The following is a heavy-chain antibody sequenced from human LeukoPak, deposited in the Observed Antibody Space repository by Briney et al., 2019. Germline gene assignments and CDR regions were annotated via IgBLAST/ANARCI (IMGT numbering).Heavy chain of an antibody. D-gene: IGHD4-17*01. CDR1: GFTFSSYA. CDR3: ARAYYGDYEALGY. J-gene: IGHJ4*02. CDR2: ISYDGSNK. Sequence: GGSLRLSCAASGFTFSSYAMHWVRQAPGKGLEWVAVISYDGSNKYYADSVKGRFTISRDNSKNTLYLQMNSLRAEDTAVYYCARAYYGDYEALGYWGQGTLVTVSS. V-gene: IGHV3-30*04.